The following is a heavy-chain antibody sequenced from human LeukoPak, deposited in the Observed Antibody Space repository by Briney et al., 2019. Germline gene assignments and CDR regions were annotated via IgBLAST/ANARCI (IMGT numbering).Heavy chain of an antibody. D-gene: IGHD3-22*01. CDR1: GGSFSGYY. CDR3: ARGLGITMIVVATNWFDP. J-gene: IGHJ5*02. Sequence: SETLSLTCAVYGGSFSGYYWSWIRQPPGKGLEWIGEINHSGSTNYNPSLKSRVTISVDTSKNQSSLKLSSVTAADTAVYYCARGLGITMIVVATNWFDPWGQGTLVTVSS. CDR2: INHSGST. V-gene: IGHV4-34*01.